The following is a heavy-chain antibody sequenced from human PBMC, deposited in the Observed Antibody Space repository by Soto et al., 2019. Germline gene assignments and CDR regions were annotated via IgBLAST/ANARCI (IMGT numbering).Heavy chain of an antibody. CDR2: IWYDGSNK. D-gene: IGHD6-13*01. V-gene: IGHV3-33*06. Sequence: QVHLVESGGGVVQPGGSLRLSCAASGFTFSSYGMHWVRQAPGKGLEWVAVIWYDGSNKYYADSVKGRFTISRDNSKNTLYLQMNSLRAEDSAVYYCAKVAVLGTYYFDYWGQGTLVTVSS. CDR1: GFTFSSYG. CDR3: AKVAVLGTYYFDY. J-gene: IGHJ4*02.